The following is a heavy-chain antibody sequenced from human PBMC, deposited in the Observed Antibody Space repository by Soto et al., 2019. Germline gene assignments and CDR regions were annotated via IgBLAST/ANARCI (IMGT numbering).Heavy chain of an antibody. V-gene: IGHV3-11*01. CDR2: ISSSGSTI. CDR3: AKLMQSTTYYDFWSGYRASAFDI. CDR1: GFTFSYYY. Sequence: KAGGALRLSCAASGFTFSYYYMSWIRQAPGKGLEWVSYISSSGSTIYYADSVKGRFTISRDNAKNSLYLQMNSLRAEDTAVYYCAKLMQSTTYYDFWSGYRASAFDIWGQGTMVTVSS. D-gene: IGHD3-3*01. J-gene: IGHJ3*02.